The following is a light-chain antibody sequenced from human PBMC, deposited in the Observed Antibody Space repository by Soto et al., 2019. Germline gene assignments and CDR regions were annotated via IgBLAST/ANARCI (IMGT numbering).Light chain of an antibody. Sequence: QSALTQPASVSGSPGQSITISCTGTSSEVGGYNYVSWYQHHPGKAPKLIIYDVSNRPSGVSNRFSGSKSGNTASLTISGLQPEDEADYYCSSYTTSNTRQIVFGTGTKLTVL. V-gene: IGLV2-14*03. CDR3: SSYTTSNTRQIV. CDR1: SSEVGGYNY. J-gene: IGLJ1*01. CDR2: DVS.